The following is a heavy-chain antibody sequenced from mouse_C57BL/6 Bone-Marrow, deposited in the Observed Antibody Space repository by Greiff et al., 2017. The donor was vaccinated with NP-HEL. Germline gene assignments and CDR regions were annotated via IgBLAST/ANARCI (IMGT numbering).Heavy chain of an antibody. CDR3: VRHYSNYILAMDY. J-gene: IGHJ4*01. V-gene: IGHV10-1*01. CDR1: GFSFNTYA. Sequence: EVKLVESGGGLVQPKGSLKLSCAASGFSFNTYAMNWVRQAPGKGLEWVARIRSKSNNYATYYADSVKDRFTISRDDSESMLYLQMNNLKTEDTAMYYCVRHYSNYILAMDYWGQGTSVTVSS. D-gene: IGHD2-5*01. CDR2: IRSKSNNYAT.